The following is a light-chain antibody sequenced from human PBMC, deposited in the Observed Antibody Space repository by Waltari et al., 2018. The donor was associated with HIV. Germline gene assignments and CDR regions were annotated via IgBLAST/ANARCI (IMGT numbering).Light chain of an antibody. J-gene: IGLJ1*01. CDR2: DNN. Sequence: QSVLTQPPSVSAAPGQKVTISCSGSRSNIGNNYVSWYQQRPGTAPKLLIFDNNKRPSEIPDRFSGSKSGTSATLGISGLQTGDEADYYCGTWDNSLSAYVFATGTKVTVL. CDR1: RSNIGNNY. V-gene: IGLV1-51*01. CDR3: GTWDNSLSAYV.